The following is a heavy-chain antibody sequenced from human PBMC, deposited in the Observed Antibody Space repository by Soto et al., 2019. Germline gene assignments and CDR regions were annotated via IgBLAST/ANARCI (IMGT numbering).Heavy chain of an antibody. CDR2: INPNSGGA. CDR1: GYTFTGYY. Sequence: ASVKVSCKASGYTFTGYYMHWVRQAPGQGLEWMGGINPNSGGANYAQKFQGWVTMTRDESISTAYMELSSLRSEDTAVYYCAERPGSGSYYEAADYYYYGMDVWGQGTTVTVSS. J-gene: IGHJ6*02. CDR3: AERPGSGSYYEAADYYYYGMDV. D-gene: IGHD3-10*01. V-gene: IGHV1-2*04.